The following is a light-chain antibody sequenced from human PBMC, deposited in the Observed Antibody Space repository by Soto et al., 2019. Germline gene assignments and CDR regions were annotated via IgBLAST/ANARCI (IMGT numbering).Light chain of an antibody. J-gene: IGKJ1*01. CDR2: AAS. Sequence: DIQMTQSPSSLSASVGDEVTITCRASQTIMTYLNWYQLKPGKPPRLLIYAASSLQSGVPSRFSGSGSGTDFTLPISSLQPDDFATYSCQQSYNSPQTFGQGTKVEIK. V-gene: IGKV1-39*01. CDR3: QQSYNSPQT. CDR1: QTIMTY.